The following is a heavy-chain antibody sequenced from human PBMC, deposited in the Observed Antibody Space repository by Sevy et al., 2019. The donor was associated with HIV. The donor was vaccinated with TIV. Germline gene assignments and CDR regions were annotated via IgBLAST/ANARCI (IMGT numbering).Heavy chain of an antibody. Sequence: GPSVKVSCKASGYTFTSYRIMWVRQGPGQGLEWMGWISAFNSDTNYAQKLQGRVTMTTDTSTSTVYMELRSLRSDDTAVYYCARAYCSGGRCYSLAYWGQGTLVTVSS. V-gene: IGHV1-18*01. CDR3: ARAYCSGGRCYSLAY. CDR1: GYTFTSYR. J-gene: IGHJ4*02. D-gene: IGHD2-15*01. CDR2: ISAFNSDT.